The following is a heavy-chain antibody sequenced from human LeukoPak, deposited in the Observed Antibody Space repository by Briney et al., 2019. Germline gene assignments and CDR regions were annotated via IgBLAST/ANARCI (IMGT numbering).Heavy chain of an antibody. CDR1: GYAFTSYG. Sequence: ASVKVSCKASGYAFTSYGISWVRQAPGQGLEWMGWISAYNGDTNDAQKFQGRVTMTTETSTSTAYMELRSLRSDDTAVHSCARVQMVRRVLTPEYFQPWGPGTLVTVSS. CDR3: ARVQMVRRVLTPEYFQP. CDR2: ISAYNGDT. J-gene: IGHJ1*01. V-gene: IGHV1-18*01. D-gene: IGHD3-10*01.